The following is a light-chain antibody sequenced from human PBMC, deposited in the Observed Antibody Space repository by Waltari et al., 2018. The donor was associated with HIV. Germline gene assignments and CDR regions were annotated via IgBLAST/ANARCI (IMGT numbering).Light chain of an antibody. CDR2: EVT. CDR3: SSYTSSSKV. Sequence: QAALTQPAPVPGSPGLSIPTPCPATSTDVRGYISVSSYQQHPRKAPKLMIYEVTNRPSGVSNRFSGSKSGNTASLTISGLQAEDEADYYCSSYTSSSKVFGTGTKVTVL. CDR1: STDVRGYIS. J-gene: IGLJ1*01. V-gene: IGLV2-14*01.